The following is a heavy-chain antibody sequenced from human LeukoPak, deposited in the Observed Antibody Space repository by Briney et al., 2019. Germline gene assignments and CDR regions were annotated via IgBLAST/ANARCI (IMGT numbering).Heavy chain of an antibody. CDR2: INHSGST. CDR3: ARRWSIGSGRTIWFDP. V-gene: IGHV4-39*07. CDR1: GGSITNGNYY. D-gene: IGHD3-10*01. J-gene: IGHJ5*02. Sequence: PSETLSLTCTVSGGSITNGNYYWSWIRQPPGKGLEWIGEINHSGSTNYNPSLKSRVTISVDTSKNQFSLKLSSVTAADTAVYCCARRWSIGSGRTIWFDPWGQGTLVTVSS.